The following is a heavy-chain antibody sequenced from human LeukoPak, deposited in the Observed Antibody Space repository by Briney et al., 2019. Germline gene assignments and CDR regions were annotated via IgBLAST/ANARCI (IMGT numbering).Heavy chain of an antibody. D-gene: IGHD6-19*01. J-gene: IGHJ4*02. CDR1: GFTFSSYS. CDR3: ARMGDSSGWQYYLDY. Sequence: GGSLRLSCAASGFTFSSYSMNWVRQAPGKGLEWVSYISSSSSTIYYADSVKGRFTISRDNAKNSLYLQMNSLRAEDTAVYYCARMGDSSGWQYYLDYWGQGTLVTVSS. V-gene: IGHV3-48*01. CDR2: ISSSSSTI.